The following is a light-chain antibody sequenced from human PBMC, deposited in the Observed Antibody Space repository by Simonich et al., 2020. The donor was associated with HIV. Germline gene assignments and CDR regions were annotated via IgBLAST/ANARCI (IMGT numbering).Light chain of an antibody. Sequence: QSALTQPPSASGSPGQSVTISCNGTSSDVGGYNYVSWYQQHPGKAPKLMIYDVNTRPSGVSNRFAGSKSGNTASLTISGLQAEDEADYYCSSYTSSSTWVFGGGTKLTVL. CDR2: DVN. J-gene: IGLJ3*02. V-gene: IGLV2-14*01. CDR1: SSDVGGYNY. CDR3: SSYTSSSTWV.